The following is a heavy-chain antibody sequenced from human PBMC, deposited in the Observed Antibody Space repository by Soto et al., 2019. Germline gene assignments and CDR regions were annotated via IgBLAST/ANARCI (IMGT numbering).Heavy chain of an antibody. CDR3: ARDPGDTYDFWSGYAD. Sequence: QVQLQESGPGLVKPSETLSLTCAVSGYSISSGYYWGWIRQPPGKGLEWIGSIYHSGSTYYNPSLKSRVTISVDTSKNQFSLKLSSVTAADTAVYYCARDPGDTYDFWSGYADWGQGTLVTVSS. J-gene: IGHJ4*02. D-gene: IGHD3-3*01. CDR2: IYHSGST. CDR1: GYSISSGYY. V-gene: IGHV4-38-2*02.